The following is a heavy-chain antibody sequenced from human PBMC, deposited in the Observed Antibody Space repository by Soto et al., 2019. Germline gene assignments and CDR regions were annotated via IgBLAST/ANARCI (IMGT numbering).Heavy chain of an antibody. CDR1: GVSITTNGYS. V-gene: IGHV4-30-2*01. Sequence: PSETLSLTCAVSGVSITTNGYSWSWIRQPPGKGLEWIGYIYPSGTIFYNPSLNSRVTISAVTSNNQFSLKLTSVTAADTAVYFCATYTAFAKYYFDYWGRGTLVTVSS. CDR3: ATYTAFAKYYFDY. D-gene: IGHD3-16*01. J-gene: IGHJ4*02. CDR2: IYPSGTI.